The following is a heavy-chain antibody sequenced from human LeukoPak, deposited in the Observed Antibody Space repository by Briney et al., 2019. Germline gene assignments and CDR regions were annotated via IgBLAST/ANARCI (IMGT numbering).Heavy chain of an antibody. D-gene: IGHD1-1*01. CDR1: GFTFSSYD. Sequence: PGGSLRLSCAASGFTFSSYDMHWVRQATGKGLEWVSAIGTAGDTYYPGSVKGRFTISRENAKNSSYLQMNSLRAGGTAVYYCARGWTGTTSKPLLDPWGQGTLVTVSS. CDR2: IGTAGDT. J-gene: IGHJ5*02. CDR3: ARGWTGTTSKPLLDP. V-gene: IGHV3-13*01.